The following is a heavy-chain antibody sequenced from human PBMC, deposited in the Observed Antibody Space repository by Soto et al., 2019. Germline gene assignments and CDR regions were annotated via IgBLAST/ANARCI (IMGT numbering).Heavy chain of an antibody. CDR1: GGSISSSSYY. CDR3: ARRGYYDSTRFSDY. CDR2: IYYSGST. V-gene: IGHV4-39*01. J-gene: IGHJ4*02. D-gene: IGHD3-22*01. Sequence: SETLSITCTVSGGSISSSSYYWGWIRQPPGKGLEWIGSIYYSGSTYYNPSLKSRVTISVDTSKNQFSLKLSSVTAADTAVYYCARRGYYDSTRFSDYWGQGTPVIV.